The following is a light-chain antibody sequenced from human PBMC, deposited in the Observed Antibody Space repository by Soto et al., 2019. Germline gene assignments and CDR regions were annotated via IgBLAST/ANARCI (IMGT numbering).Light chain of an antibody. J-gene: IGLJ1*01. CDR3: SSFTGTSYV. CDR2: DVS. Sequence: QSVLNQPASVSRSPGQSVTISCTGASSDGGGNNYVSWYQQYPGKAPKHMVCDVSNRPSGVSNRFSGSKSGNTASLTISGLQAEDEADYYCSSFTGTSYVFGTGTKVTVL. V-gene: IGLV2-14*01. CDR1: SSDGGGNNY.